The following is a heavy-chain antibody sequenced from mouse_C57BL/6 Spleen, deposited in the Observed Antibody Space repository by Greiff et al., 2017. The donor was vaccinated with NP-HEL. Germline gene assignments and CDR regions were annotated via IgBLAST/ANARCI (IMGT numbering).Heavy chain of an antibody. V-gene: IGHV2-2*01. CDR2: IWSGGST. D-gene: IGHD2-1*01. CDR1: GFSLTSYG. J-gene: IGHJ1*03. CDR3: ARKGGSTMPYWYFDV. Sequence: VKLMESGPGLVQPSQSLSITCTVSGFSLTSYGVHWVRQSPGKGLEWLGVIWSGGSTDYNAAFISRLSISKDNSKSQVFFKMNSLQADDTAIYYCARKGGSTMPYWYFDVWGTGTTVTVSS.